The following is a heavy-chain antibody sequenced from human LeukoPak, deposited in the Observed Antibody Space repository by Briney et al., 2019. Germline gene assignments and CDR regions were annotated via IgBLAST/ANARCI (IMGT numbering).Heavy chain of an antibody. D-gene: IGHD2-2*02. CDR2: IWYDGSNK. Sequence: PGRSLRLSCAASGFTFSSYGMRWVRQAPGKGLEWVAVIWYDGSNKYYADSVKGRFTISRDNSKNTLYLQMNSLRAEDTAVYYCARDAYCSSTSCYIYYYYGMDVWGQGTTVTVSS. CDR3: ARDAYCSSTSCYIYYYYGMDV. CDR1: GFTFSSYG. J-gene: IGHJ6*02. V-gene: IGHV3-33*01.